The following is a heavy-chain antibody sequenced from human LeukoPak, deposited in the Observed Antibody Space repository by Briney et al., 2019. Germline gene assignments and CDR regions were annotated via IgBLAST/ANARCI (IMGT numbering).Heavy chain of an antibody. CDR1: GFILSDYN. CDR2: IAISGTYI. V-gene: IGHV3-21*01. Sequence: GGSLRLSCAASGFILSDYNMNWVRQAPGKGLEWVSFIAISGTYITYADSVKGRFTVSRDNAKNSLYLQMNTLRAEDTAVYYCARDLSATARAYDYWGQGTLVTVSS. CDR3: ARDLSATARAYDY. D-gene: IGHD1-26*01. J-gene: IGHJ4*02.